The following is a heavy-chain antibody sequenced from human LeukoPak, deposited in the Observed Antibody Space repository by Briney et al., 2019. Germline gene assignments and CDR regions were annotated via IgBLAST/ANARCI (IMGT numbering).Heavy chain of an antibody. CDR2: IKQDGSEK. CDR3: ARDKLLWFGELREGDY. J-gene: IGHJ4*02. CDR1: GFTFSSYW. Sequence: GGSLRLSCAASGFTFSSYWMSWVRQAPGKGLEWVANIKQDGSEKYYVDSVKGRFTISRDNAKNSLYLQMNSLRAEDTAVYYCARDKLLWFGELREGDYWGQGTLVTVSS. D-gene: IGHD3-10*01. V-gene: IGHV3-7*01.